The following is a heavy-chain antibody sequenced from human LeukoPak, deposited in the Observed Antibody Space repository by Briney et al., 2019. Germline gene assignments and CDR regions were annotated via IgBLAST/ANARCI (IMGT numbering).Heavy chain of an antibody. CDR3: ARVRSSWYSGPFDY. D-gene: IGHD6-13*01. CDR2: ISAYNGNT. Sequence: ASVKVSCKASGYTFASYGISWERQAPGQGLEWMGWISAYNGNTNYAQKLQGRVTMTTDTSTSTAYMELRSLRSDDTAVYYCARVRSSWYSGPFDYWGQGTLVTVSS. V-gene: IGHV1-18*01. J-gene: IGHJ4*02. CDR1: GYTFASYG.